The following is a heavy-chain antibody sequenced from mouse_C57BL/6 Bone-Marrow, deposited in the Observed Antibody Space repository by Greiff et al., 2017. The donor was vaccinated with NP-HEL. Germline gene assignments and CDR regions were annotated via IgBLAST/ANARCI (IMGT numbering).Heavy chain of an antibody. Sequence: EVQLQQSGPELVKPGASVKISCKASGYTFTDYYMNWVKQSHGKSLEWIGDINPNNGGTSYNQKFKGKATLTVDKSSSTAYMELRSLTSEDSAVYYCARRNYLLFDYWGQGTTLTVSS. CDR2: INPNNGGT. D-gene: IGHD5-1*01. J-gene: IGHJ2*01. CDR1: GYTFTDYY. CDR3: ARRNYLLFDY. V-gene: IGHV1-26*01.